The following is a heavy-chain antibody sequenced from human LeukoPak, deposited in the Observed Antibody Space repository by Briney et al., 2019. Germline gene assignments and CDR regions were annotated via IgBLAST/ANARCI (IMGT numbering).Heavy chain of an antibody. Sequence: SETLSLTCTVSGGSVSTGPYYWSWIRQPPGKGLEWIAYIYYSGSTNYNPSLMSRVTISVDTSKNQFSLKLRSVTAADTAVYYCARDLWELQSAFDLWGQGTLVTVSS. CDR2: IYYSGST. J-gene: IGHJ3*01. CDR3: ARDLWELQSAFDL. V-gene: IGHV4-61*01. CDR1: GGSVSTGPYY. D-gene: IGHD1-26*01.